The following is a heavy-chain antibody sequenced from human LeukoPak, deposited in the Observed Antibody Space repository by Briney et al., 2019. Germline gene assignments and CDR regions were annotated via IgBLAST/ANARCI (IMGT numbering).Heavy chain of an antibody. J-gene: IGHJ4*02. CDR3: ARGSERFGELSAY. V-gene: IGHV1-69*05. D-gene: IGHD3-10*01. CDR1: GGTFSSYA. Sequence: ASVKVSCKASGGTFSSYAISWVRQAPGQGLEWMGRIIPIFGTANYAQKFQGRVTITTDESTSTAYMELSSLRSEDTAVYYCARGSERFGELSAYWGQGTLVTVSS. CDR2: IIPIFGTA.